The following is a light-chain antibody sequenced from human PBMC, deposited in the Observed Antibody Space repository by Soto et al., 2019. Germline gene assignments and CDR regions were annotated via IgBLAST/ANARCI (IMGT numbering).Light chain of an antibody. V-gene: IGLV2-14*01. Sequence: QSALTQPASVSGSPGQSITISCTGTSSDVGGYNYVSWYQQHPGKAPKLMIYDVGNRPSGVSNRFSGSKSGNTASLTISGLQAEDEADYYCSSYTISSTVVFGGGTKLTVL. CDR3: SSYTISSTVV. J-gene: IGLJ2*01. CDR1: SSDVGGYNY. CDR2: DVG.